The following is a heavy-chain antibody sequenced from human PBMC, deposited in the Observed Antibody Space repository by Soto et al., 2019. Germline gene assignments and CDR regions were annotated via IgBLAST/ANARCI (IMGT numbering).Heavy chain of an antibody. CDR3: ARMVVGVEFDF. CDR2: IFSVDEK. CDR1: GFSLSNARMG. J-gene: IGHJ4*02. Sequence: QVTLKESGPVLVKPTETLTLTCSVSGFSLSNARMGVSWIRQPPGKALEWLAHIFSVDEKAYRTSLKSRLTNSKDTSKSQVVLTMTNMDPVDTGTYYCARMVVGVEFDFWGPGTRVTVSS. V-gene: IGHV2-26*01. D-gene: IGHD2-15*01.